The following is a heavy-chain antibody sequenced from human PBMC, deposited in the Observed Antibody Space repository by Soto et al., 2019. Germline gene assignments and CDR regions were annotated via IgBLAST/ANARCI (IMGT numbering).Heavy chain of an antibody. CDR1: GFTFSSYA. D-gene: IGHD3-22*01. V-gene: IGHV3-30-3*01. Sequence: QVQLVESGGGVVQPGRSLRLSCAASGFTFSSYAMHWVRQAPGKGLEWVAVISYDGSNKYYADSVKGRFTISRDNSKNTLYLQMNSLRAEDTAVYYCARGGGYYDSSGQYGYWGQGTLVTVSS. CDR2: ISYDGSNK. CDR3: ARGGGYYDSSGQYGY. J-gene: IGHJ4*02.